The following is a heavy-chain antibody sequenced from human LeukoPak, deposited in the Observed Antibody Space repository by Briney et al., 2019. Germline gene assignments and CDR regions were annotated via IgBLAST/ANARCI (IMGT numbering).Heavy chain of an antibody. CDR2: IYPDDSDT. Sequence: GASLKISCKGSGYRFNAYWIAWVRQMPGKGLEWMGIIYPDDSDTRYSPSFQGQVTMSADKSITTAYLQWSSLKASDTAMYYCAREIAAADTRYFDYWGQGTQVTVSS. J-gene: IGHJ4*02. D-gene: IGHD6-13*01. CDR3: AREIAAADTRYFDY. CDR1: GYRFNAYW. V-gene: IGHV5-51*01.